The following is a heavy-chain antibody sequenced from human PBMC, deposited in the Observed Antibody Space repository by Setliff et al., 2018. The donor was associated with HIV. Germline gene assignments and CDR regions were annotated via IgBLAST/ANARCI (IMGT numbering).Heavy chain of an antibody. J-gene: IGHJ4*02. CDR2: INPNSGGT. D-gene: IGHD2-2*01. V-gene: IGHV1-2*06. CDR1: GGTFSSYA. Sequence: ASVKVSCKASGGTFSSYAISWVRQAPGQGLEWMGRINPNSGGTKYAQKFQGRVTMTRDTSTSTVYMELSSLRSEDTAIYYCARVYCSTTSCYNEYYFDYWGQGTLVTVSS. CDR3: ARVYCSTTSCYNEYYFDY.